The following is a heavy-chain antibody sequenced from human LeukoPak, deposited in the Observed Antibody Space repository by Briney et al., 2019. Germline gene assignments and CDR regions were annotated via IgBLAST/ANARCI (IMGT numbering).Heavy chain of an antibody. V-gene: IGHV4-34*01. CDR3: ARSLGYCSSTSCYTVGWFDP. D-gene: IGHD2-2*02. Sequence: SETLSLTCAVYGGSFSGYYWSWIRQPPGKGLEWIGEINHSGSTNYNPSLKSRVTISVDTSKNQFSLKPSSVTAADTAVYYCARSLGYCSSTSCYTVGWFDPWGQGTLVTVSS. CDR2: INHSGST. J-gene: IGHJ5*02. CDR1: GGSFSGYY.